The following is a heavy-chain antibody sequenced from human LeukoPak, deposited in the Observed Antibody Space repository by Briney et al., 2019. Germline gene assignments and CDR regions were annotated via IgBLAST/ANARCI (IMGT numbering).Heavy chain of an antibody. Sequence: KSGGSLRLSCAASGFTFSSYSMNWVRQAPGKGLEWVSYISSSSSTIYYADSVKGRFTISRDNAKNSLYLQMNSLRAEDTAVYYCARQDILTGYDYWGQGTLVTVSS. CDR1: GFTFSSYS. D-gene: IGHD3-9*01. CDR3: ARQDILTGYDY. V-gene: IGHV3-48*01. CDR2: ISSSSSTI. J-gene: IGHJ4*02.